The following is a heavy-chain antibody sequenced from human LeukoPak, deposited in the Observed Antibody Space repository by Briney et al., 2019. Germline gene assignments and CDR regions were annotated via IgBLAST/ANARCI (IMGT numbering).Heavy chain of an antibody. J-gene: IGHJ3*02. D-gene: IGHD4-17*01. V-gene: IGHV4-59*01. CDR2: IYYSGST. Sequence: PSETLSLTCTVSGDSISSYYWSWIRQPPGKGLEWIGYIYYSGSTNYNPSLKSRVTISVDTSKNQFSLKLSSVTAADTAVYYCASEYGDYGDAFDIWGQGTMVTVSS. CDR1: GDSISSYY. CDR3: ASEYGDYGDAFDI.